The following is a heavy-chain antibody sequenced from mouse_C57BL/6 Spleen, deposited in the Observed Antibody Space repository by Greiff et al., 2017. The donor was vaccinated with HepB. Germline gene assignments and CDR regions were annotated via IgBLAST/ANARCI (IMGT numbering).Heavy chain of an antibody. V-gene: IGHV1-55*01. CDR3: ARKSTTVVATKGWFAY. CDR2: IYPGSGST. J-gene: IGHJ3*01. D-gene: IGHD1-1*01. Sequence: QVQLKQPGAELVKPGASVKMSCKASGYTFTSYWITWVKQRPGQGLEWIGDIYPGSGSTNYNEKFKSKATLTVDTSSSTAYMQLSSLTSEDSAVYYCARKSTTVVATKGWFAYWGQGTLVTVSA. CDR1: GYTFTSYW.